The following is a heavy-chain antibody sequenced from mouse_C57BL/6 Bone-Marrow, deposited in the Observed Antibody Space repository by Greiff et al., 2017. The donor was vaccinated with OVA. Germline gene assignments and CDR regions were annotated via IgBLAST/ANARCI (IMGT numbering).Heavy chain of an antibody. CDR2: INPSSGYT. Sequence: VQGVESGAELAKPGASVKLSCKASGYTFTSYWMHWVKQRPGQGLEWIGYINPSSGYTKYNQKFKDKATLTADKSSSTAYMQLSSLTYEDSAVYYCAIQLRLRWFAYWGQGTLVTVSA. J-gene: IGHJ3*01. V-gene: IGHV1-7*01. CDR3: AIQLRLRWFAY. D-gene: IGHD3-2*02. CDR1: GYTFTSYW.